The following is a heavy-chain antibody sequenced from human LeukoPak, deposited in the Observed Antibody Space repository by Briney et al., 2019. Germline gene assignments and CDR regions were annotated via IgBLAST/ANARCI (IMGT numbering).Heavy chain of an antibody. J-gene: IGHJ4*02. Sequence: PSETLSLTCTVSGGSISSYYWSWIRQPAGKGLEWVGHIYTDGNTNYNPSLKSRVTMSVDTSKNQFSLKLSSVTAADTAVYYCARAGDSSDYGDYWSQGTLVTVSS. V-gene: IGHV4-4*07. CDR1: GGSISSYY. CDR2: IYTDGNT. CDR3: ARAGDSSDYGDY. D-gene: IGHD3-22*01.